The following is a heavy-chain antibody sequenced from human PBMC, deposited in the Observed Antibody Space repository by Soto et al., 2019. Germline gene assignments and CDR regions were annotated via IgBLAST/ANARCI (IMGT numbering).Heavy chain of an antibody. J-gene: IGHJ5*02. V-gene: IGHV4-38-2*01. CDR3: ARGSTTVWVNWFDP. D-gene: IGHD4-17*01. CDR2: IYHSGST. CDR1: GYSISSGYY. Sequence: PSETLSLTCAVSGYSISSGYYWGWIRQPPGKGPEWIGSIYHSGSTYYNPSLKSRVTISVDTSKNQFSLKLSSVTAADTAVYYCARGSTTVWVNWFDPWGQGTLVTVSS.